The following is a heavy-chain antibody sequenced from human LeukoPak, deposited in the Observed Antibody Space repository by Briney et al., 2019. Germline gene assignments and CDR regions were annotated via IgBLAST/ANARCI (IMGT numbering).Heavy chain of an antibody. CDR1: GYSFTTYG. V-gene: IGHV7-81*01. CDR3: ARGRGTIDY. D-gene: IGHD2-2*01. Sequence: ASVKVSCKASGYSFTTYGMNWVPQAPGQGLEWMGWFNTYTGNPTYAQGFTGRFVFSMDTSASTAYLQISSLKAEDIAAYYCARGRGTIDYWGQGTLVIVSS. CDR2: FNTYTGNP. J-gene: IGHJ4*02.